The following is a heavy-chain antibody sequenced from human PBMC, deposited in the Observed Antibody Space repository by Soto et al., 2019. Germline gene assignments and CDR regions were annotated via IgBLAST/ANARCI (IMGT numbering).Heavy chain of an antibody. CDR1: GFTFSSYA. V-gene: IGHV3-23*01. D-gene: IGHD3-22*01. Sequence: SGGSLRLSCAASGFTFSSYAMSWVRQAPGKGLEWVSAISGSGGSTYYADSVKGRFTISRDNSKNTLYLQMNSLRAEDTAVYYCAKDRMIVAVITVGVAFDIWGQGTMVTVSS. CDR2: ISGSGGST. J-gene: IGHJ3*02. CDR3: AKDRMIVAVITVGVAFDI.